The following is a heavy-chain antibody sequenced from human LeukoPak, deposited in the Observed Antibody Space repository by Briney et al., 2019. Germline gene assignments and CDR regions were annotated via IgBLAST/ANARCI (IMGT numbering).Heavy chain of an antibody. Sequence: SETLSLTCTVSGGSISSYYWSWIRQPPGKGLEWIGSIYYSGSTYYNPSLKSRVTISVDTSKNQFSLKLSSVTAADTAVYYCARQDGDYYDSSLDPWGQGTLVTVSS. J-gene: IGHJ5*02. V-gene: IGHV4-59*05. CDR1: GGSISSYY. CDR2: IYYSGST. CDR3: ARQDGDYYDSSLDP. D-gene: IGHD3-22*01.